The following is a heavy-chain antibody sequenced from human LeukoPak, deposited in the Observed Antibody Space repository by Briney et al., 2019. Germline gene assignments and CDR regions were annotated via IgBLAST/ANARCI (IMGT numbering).Heavy chain of an antibody. J-gene: IGHJ4*02. V-gene: IGHV4-31*11. CDR1: GGSFSGYY. D-gene: IGHD2-15*01. CDR3: ARVGCSGGSCYFDY. CDR2: IYYSGST. Sequence: SETLSLTCAVYGGSFSGYYWSWIRQHPGKGLEWIGYIYYSGSTYYNPSLKSRVTISVDTSKNQFSLKLSSVTAADTAVYYCARVGCSGGSCYFDYWGQGTLVTVSS.